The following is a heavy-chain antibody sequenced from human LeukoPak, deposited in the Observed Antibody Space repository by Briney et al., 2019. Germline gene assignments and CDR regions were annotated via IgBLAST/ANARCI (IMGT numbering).Heavy chain of an antibody. CDR1: GGSISSYY. D-gene: IGHD6-13*01. CDR3: ARHLARRAAGEVDY. CDR2: IYYSGST. Sequence: PSETLSLTCTVSGGSISSYYWSWIRQPPGKGREWIGYIYYSGSTNYNPSLKSRVTISVDTSKNQFSLELSSVTAADTAVYYCARHLARRAAGEVDYWGQGTLVTVSS. V-gene: IGHV4-59*08. J-gene: IGHJ4*02.